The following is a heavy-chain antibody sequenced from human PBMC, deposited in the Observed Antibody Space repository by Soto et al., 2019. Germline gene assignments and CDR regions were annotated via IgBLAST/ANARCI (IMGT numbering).Heavy chain of an antibody. J-gene: IGHJ6*01. V-gene: IGHV1-69*06. D-gene: IGHD3-10*01. CDR3: ARDIPLNYYAGTYSYCGLDV. Sequence: QVQLVQSGAEVRQPGSSVKVSCKASGGSFYSNAISWVRQAPGQGLEWMGGIVIFFGGTKYAQKFQGRRPIVADISTSTAYMELQSLTSGDTAVYYCARDIPLNYYAGTYSYCGLDVW. CDR1: GGSFYSNA. CDR2: IVIFFGGT.